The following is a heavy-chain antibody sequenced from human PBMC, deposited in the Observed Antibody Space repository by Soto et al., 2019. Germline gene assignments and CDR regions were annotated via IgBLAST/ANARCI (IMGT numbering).Heavy chain of an antibody. CDR3: ARWGVQQLLTVYYYYGMDV. Sequence: QVQLVQSGAEVKKPGSSVKVSCKASGGTFSSYALTWVRQAPGQGLEWMGGIIPILGAAHYAQKFQGRVTITADESTSTAYMELSSLRSEDTAVYYCARWGVQQLLTVYYYYGMDVWGQGTTVTVSS. J-gene: IGHJ6*02. D-gene: IGHD6-13*01. CDR2: IIPILGAA. V-gene: IGHV1-69*01. CDR1: GGTFSSYA.